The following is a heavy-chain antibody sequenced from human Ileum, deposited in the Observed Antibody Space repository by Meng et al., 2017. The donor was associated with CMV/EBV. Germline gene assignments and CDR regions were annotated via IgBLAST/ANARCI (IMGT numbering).Heavy chain of an antibody. Sequence: GESLKISCAASGFIFSTDMMNWVRQAPGKGLEWVASISHNGHYIYYADSMRGRFTISKDIAENSVSLQMNSLRVEDTAVYYCARGNDFRFGLDVWGQGTTVTGLL. V-gene: IGHV3-21*04. D-gene: IGHD3-3*01. J-gene: IGHJ6*01. CDR3: ARGNDFRFGLDV. CDR1: GFIFSTDM. CDR2: ISHNGHYI.